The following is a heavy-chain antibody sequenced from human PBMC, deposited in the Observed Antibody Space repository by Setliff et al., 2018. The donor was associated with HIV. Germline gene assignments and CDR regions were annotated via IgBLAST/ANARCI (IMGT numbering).Heavy chain of an antibody. D-gene: IGHD2-2*01. CDR1: GYTFTSNG. V-gene: IGHV1-18*01. CDR3: AVVVPAAMPGGIGWFDP. Sequence: ASVKVSCKASGYTFTSNGISWVRQAPGQGLEWMGWISAYNGNRNYAQKLKGRVTMTTDTSTSTAYMELRSLRSDDTAVYYCAVVVPAAMPGGIGWFDPWGQGTLVTVSS. CDR2: ISAYNGNR. J-gene: IGHJ5*02.